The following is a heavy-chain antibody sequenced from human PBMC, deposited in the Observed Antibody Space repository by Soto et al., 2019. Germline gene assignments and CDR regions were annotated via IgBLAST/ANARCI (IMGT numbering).Heavy chain of an antibody. CDR2: ISSSSSTI. CDR1: GFTFSSYS. V-gene: IGHV3-48*01. Sequence: EVQLVESGGGLVQPGGSLSLSCAASGFTFSSYSLNWVRQAPGKGLEWVSYISSSSSTIYYADSVKGQFTISRDNAKNSVYLQMNSLRAEDTAVYYCASSDGRVAKIRAFDIWGQGTMVTVSS. D-gene: IGHD5-12*01. J-gene: IGHJ3*02. CDR3: ASSDGRVAKIRAFDI.